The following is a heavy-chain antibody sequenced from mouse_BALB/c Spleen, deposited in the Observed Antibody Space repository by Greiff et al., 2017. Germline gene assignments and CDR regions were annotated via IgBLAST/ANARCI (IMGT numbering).Heavy chain of an antibody. D-gene: IGHD1-2*01. V-gene: IGHV5-4*02. CDR3: ARDGGYGYWYFDV. CDR2: ISDGGSYT. CDR1: GFTFSDYY. J-gene: IGHJ1*01. Sequence: EVQLVESGGGLVKPGGSLKLSCAASGFTFSDYYMYWVRQTPEKRLEWVATISDGGSYTYYPDSVKGRFTISRDNAKNNLYLQMSSLKSEDTAMYYCARDGGYGYWYFDVWGAGTTVTVSS.